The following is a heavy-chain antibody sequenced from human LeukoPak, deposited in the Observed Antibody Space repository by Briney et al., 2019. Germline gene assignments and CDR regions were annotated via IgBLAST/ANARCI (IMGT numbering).Heavy chain of an antibody. CDR1: GGSISSGSYY. V-gene: IGHV4-61*02. D-gene: IGHD2-2*01. CDR2: IYTSGST. CDR3: ARVKRDCSSTSCHDAFDI. J-gene: IGHJ3*02. Sequence: SETLSLTCTVSGGSISSGSYYWSWIRQPAGKGLEWIGRIYTSGSTNYNPSLKSRVTISVDTSKNQFSLKLSSVTAADTAVYYCARVKRDCSSTSCHDAFDIWGQGTMVTASS.